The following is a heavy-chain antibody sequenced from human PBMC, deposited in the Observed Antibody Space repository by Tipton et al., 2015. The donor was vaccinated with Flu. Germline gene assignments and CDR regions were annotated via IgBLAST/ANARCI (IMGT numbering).Heavy chain of an antibody. CDR3: ARGLWGYAFDI. CDR2: VHDIGSR. J-gene: IGHJ3*02. Sequence: LRLSCTVSGGSISGYYWTWLRHRPGKGLEWIGYVHDIGSRHYSPSLSRRVTMSLDTSKKEFSLSLDSVTAADTAVYFCARGLWGYAFDIWGQGTMVTVSS. CDR1: GGSISGYY. V-gene: IGHV4-59*01. D-gene: IGHD3-16*01.